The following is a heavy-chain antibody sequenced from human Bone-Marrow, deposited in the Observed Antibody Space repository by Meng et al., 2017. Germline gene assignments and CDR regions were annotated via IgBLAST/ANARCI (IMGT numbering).Heavy chain of an antibody. CDR1: GGSIRSSSYY. Sequence: QLQRQESGHGLVKPSETLSLTCTVSGGSIRSSSYYWGWIRQPPGKGLEWIGSIYYSGSTYYNPSLKSRVTISVDTSKNQFSLKLSSVTAADTAVYYCARDCPSPFRWFDPWGQGTLVTVPS. J-gene: IGHJ5*02. CDR2: IYYSGST. V-gene: IGHV4-39*07. CDR3: ARDCPSPFRWFDP.